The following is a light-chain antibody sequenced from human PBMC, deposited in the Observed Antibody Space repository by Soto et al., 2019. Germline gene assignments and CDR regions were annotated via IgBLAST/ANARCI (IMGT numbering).Light chain of an antibody. CDR1: QSVTSK. V-gene: IGKV3-15*01. CDR3: QHYSSWPLT. CDR2: GAS. Sequence: EIVMTQSPDILSVSPGERATVSCRASQSVTSKLAWYQQKPGQAPRLLIYGASARATGVPARFSGSGSGTEFSLTVSSLQSEDFAVYYCQHYSSWPLTFGGGTKVEIK. J-gene: IGKJ4*01.